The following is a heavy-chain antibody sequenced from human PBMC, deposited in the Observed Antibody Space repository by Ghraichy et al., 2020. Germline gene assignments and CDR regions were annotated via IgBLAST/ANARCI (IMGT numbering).Heavy chain of an antibody. V-gene: IGHV3-33*08. J-gene: IGHJ4*02. D-gene: IGHD6-19*01. Sequence: GKSLNISCAASGFAFSSYGMHWVRQAPGKGLEWVASIWFDGTRKSHTDSVKGRFTISRDNSNNTLFLQMSPLRAEDTAVYYCARGRLIGSGWYFAYWGTGTLVTVPS. CDR3: ARGRLIGSGWYFAY. CDR1: GFAFSSYG. CDR2: IWFDGTRK.